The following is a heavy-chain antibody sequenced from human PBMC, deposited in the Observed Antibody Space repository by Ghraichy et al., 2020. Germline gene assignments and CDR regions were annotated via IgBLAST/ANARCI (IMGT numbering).Heavy chain of an antibody. CDR3: ASTKNRNDYSNYYYGMDV. V-gene: IGHV3-53*01. CDR2: IYSGGST. CDR1: GFTVSSNY. Sequence: GGSLRLSCAASGFTVSSNYMSWVRQAPGKGLEWVSVIYSGGSTYYADSVKGRFTISRDNSKNTLYLQMNSLRAEDTAVYYCASTKNRNDYSNYYYGMDVWGQGTTVTVSS. D-gene: IGHD4-11*01. J-gene: IGHJ6*02.